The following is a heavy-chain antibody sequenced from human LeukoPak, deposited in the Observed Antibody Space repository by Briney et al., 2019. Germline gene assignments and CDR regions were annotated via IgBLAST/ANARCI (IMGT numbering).Heavy chain of an antibody. CDR1: GFTFSSYA. V-gene: IGHV3-23*01. CDR2: ISGSGGST. CDR3: AKDLGRGYSYGYKLYYYYGMDV. D-gene: IGHD5-18*01. Sequence: PGGSLRLSCAASGFTFSSYAMSWVRQAPGKGLEWVSAISGSGGSTYYADSVKGRFTISRDNSKNTLYLQMNSLRAEDTAVYYCAKDLGRGYSYGYKLYYYYGMDVWGQGTTVTVSS. J-gene: IGHJ6*02.